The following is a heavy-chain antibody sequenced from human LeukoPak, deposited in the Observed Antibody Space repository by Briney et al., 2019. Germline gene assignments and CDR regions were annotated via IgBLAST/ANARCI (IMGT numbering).Heavy chain of an antibody. Sequence: ASVTVSCKASGYTFTGYYMHWLRQAPGQGLEWMGWINPNSGGTNFAQKFQGRVTMTRDTSISTAYLELSRLSSDDTAVYYCARSSGSYYNIFDYWGQGTLVTVSS. CDR1: GYTFTGYY. D-gene: IGHD3-10*01. CDR3: ARSSGSYYNIFDY. V-gene: IGHV1-2*02. J-gene: IGHJ4*02. CDR2: INPNSGGT.